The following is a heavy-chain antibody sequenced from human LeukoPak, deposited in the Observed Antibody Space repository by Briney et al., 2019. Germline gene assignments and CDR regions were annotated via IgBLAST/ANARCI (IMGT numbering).Heavy chain of an antibody. CDR1: GGSISSSNW. J-gene: IGHJ5*02. D-gene: IGHD6-13*01. CDR2: INHSGST. Sequence: SETLSLTCAVSGGSISSSNWWSWVRQPPGKGLEWIGEINHSGSTNYNPSLKSRVTISVDTSKNQFSLKLSSVTAADTAVYYCARLPSRSSRWSWFDPWGQGTLVTVSS. CDR3: ARLPSRSSRWSWFDP. V-gene: IGHV4-4*02.